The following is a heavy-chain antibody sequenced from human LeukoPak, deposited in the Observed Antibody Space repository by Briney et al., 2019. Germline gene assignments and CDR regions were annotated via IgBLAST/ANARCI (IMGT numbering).Heavy chain of an antibody. V-gene: IGHV1-2*02. D-gene: IGHD4-17*01. CDR3: ARLKIMTTVTTPFDY. CDR1: GYTFTGYY. CDR2: INPNSGGT. J-gene: IGHJ4*02. Sequence: ASVKVSCKASGYTFTGYYMHWVRQAPGQGLEWMGWINPNSGGTNYAQKFQGSVTMTRDTSISTAYMELSRLRSDDTAVYYCARLKIMTTVTTPFDYWGQGPLVTVSS.